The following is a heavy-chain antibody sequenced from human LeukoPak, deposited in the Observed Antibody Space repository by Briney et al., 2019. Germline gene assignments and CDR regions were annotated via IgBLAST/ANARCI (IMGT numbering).Heavy chain of an antibody. CDR3: ARSYSSSRGTFDY. D-gene: IGHD6-6*01. V-gene: IGHV3-21*01. Sequence: PGGSLRLSCAASGFTFNSYGMNWVRQAPGKGLEWVSSITSSSSYIYYADSVKGRFTISRDNAKNSLYLQMNSLRAEDTAVYYCARSYSSSRGTFDYWGQGTLVTVSS. CDR2: ITSSSSYI. CDR1: GFTFNSYG. J-gene: IGHJ4*02.